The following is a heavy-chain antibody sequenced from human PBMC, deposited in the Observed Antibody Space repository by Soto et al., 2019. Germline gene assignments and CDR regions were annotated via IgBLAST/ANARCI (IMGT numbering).Heavy chain of an antibody. CDR2: IDPGDSYT. Sequence: PGESLKISCKGSGYSFTSYWISWVRQMPGKGLEWMGRIDPGDSYTNYSPSFQGHVTTSADKSISTAYLQWSSLKASDTAMYYCATYDLLTTYYYGMDVWGQGTTVTVSS. J-gene: IGHJ6*02. D-gene: IGHD3-9*01. CDR3: ATYDLLTTYYYGMDV. V-gene: IGHV5-10-1*01. CDR1: GYSFTSYW.